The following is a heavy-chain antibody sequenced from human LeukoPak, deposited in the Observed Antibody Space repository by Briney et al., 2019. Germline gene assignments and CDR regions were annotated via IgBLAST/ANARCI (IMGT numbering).Heavy chain of an antibody. D-gene: IGHD5-24*01. J-gene: IGHJ4*02. CDR2: IRYDGSNK. V-gene: IGHV3-30*02. CDR1: GFTFSSYG. Sequence: GGSLRLSCAASGFTFSSYGMHWVRQAPGKGLEWLAFIRYDGSNKYYADSVKGRFTISRDNSKNTLYLQMNSLRAEDTAVYYCAKDAGLHTPYYFDYWGQGTLVTVSS. CDR3: AKDAGLHTPYYFDY.